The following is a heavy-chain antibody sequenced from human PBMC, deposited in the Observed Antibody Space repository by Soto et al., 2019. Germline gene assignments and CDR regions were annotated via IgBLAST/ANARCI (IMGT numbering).Heavy chain of an antibody. CDR3: ARGYCTTNICDPWFDP. Sequence: GESLKISCTGVGHSFTSYWIGWVRQMPGKGLEWMGIIYPGDSDTRYSPSFQGQVTISADKSISTVYLQWSSLKASDTAMYYCARGYCTTNICDPWFDPWGQGTLVTVSS. CDR2: IYPGDSDT. CDR1: GHSFTSYW. V-gene: IGHV5-51*01. J-gene: IGHJ5*02. D-gene: IGHD2-8*01.